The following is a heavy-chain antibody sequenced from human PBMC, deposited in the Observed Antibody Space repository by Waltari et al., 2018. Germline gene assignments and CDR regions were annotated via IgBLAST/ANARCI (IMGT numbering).Heavy chain of an antibody. V-gene: IGHV3-30-3*01. J-gene: IGHJ5*02. CDR2: ISYDGSNK. CDR3: ARDAERMLEHWFDP. CDR1: GFTFSSYA. D-gene: IGHD1-1*01. Sequence: QVQLVESGGGVVQPGRSLRLSCAASGFTFSSYAMHWVRQAPGKGLEWVAVISYDGSNKYYADSVKGRFTISRDNSKNTLYLQMNSLRAEDTAVYYCARDAERMLEHWFDPWGQGTLVTVSS.